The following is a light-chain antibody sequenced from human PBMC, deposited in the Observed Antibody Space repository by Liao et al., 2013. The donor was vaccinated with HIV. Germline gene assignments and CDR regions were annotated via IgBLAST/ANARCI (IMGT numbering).Light chain of an antibody. V-gene: IGLV3-1*01. J-gene: IGLJ3*02. CDR3: YSAADNSPWV. CDR2: QDS. CDR1: KLGDKY. Sequence: SYELTQPPSVSVSPGQTASITCSGDKLGDKYACWYQQKPGQSPVLVIYQDSKRPSGIPERLSGSNSGNTATLTISGTQSMDEADYYCYSAADNSPWVFGGGTKLTVL.